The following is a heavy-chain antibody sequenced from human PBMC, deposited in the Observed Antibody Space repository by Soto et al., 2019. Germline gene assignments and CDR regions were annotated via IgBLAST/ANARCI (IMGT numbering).Heavy chain of an antibody. D-gene: IGHD2-15*01. CDR3: ARVGWRGGSCYSGDNWFDP. Sequence: SETLSLTCAVSGYSISSGYYWGWIRQPPGKGLEWIGSIYHSGSTYYNPSLKSRVTISVDTSKNQFSLKLSSVTAADTAVYYCARVGWRGGSCYSGDNWFDPWGQGTLGTVSS. V-gene: IGHV4-38-2*01. CDR1: GYSISSGYY. J-gene: IGHJ5*02. CDR2: IYHSGST.